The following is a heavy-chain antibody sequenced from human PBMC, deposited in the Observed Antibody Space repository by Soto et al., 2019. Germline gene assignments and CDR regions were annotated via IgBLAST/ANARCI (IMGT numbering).Heavy chain of an antibody. D-gene: IGHD2-15*01. CDR1: GYTFTSYD. CDR2: MNPNSGDT. Sequence: QVQLVQSGAEVKKPGASVRVSCKASGYTFTSYDINWVRQATGQGLEWLGWMNPNSGDTGYAQKFQGRVSLTRSTYISTAYMELSSLTSDDTAVYYCARDSGSNSGWFEPWGQGIRVTVSS. CDR3: ARDSGSNSGWFEP. J-gene: IGHJ5*02. V-gene: IGHV1-8*01.